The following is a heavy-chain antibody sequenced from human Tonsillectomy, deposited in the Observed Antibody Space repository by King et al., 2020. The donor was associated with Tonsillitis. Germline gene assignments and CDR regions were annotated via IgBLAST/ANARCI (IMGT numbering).Heavy chain of an antibody. D-gene: IGHD7-27*01. CDR2: ITPNSGDT. Sequence: VQLVQSGAEVKKPGASVKVSCKASGYTFTGDYMHWVRQAPGQGLEWMGGITPNSGDTNYAQELRGRVTMTRDTSSSTAYMELSRLRPEDTAVYYCASFLTGEGYWGQGTLVTVSS. CDR3: ASFLTGEGY. J-gene: IGHJ4*02. CDR1: GYTFTGDY. V-gene: IGHV1-2*02.